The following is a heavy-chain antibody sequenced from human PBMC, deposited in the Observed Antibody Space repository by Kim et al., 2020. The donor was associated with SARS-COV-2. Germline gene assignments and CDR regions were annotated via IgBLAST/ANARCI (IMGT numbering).Heavy chain of an antibody. V-gene: IGHV4-4*02. J-gene: IGHJ3*02. CDR1: GGSISSSNW. D-gene: IGHD3-9*01. CDR3: ARVGHGEYYDILTGCSAFDI. CDR2: IYHSGST. Sequence: SETLSLTCAVSGGSISSSNWWSWVRQPPGKGLEWIGEIYHSGSTNYNPSLKSRVTISVDKSKNQFSLKLRSVTAADTAVYYCARVGHGEYYDILTGCSAFDIWGQGTMVTVSS.